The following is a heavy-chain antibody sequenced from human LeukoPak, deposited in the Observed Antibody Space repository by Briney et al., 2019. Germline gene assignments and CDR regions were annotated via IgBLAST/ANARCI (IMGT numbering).Heavy chain of an antibody. Sequence: SETLSLTCTVSGGSVSSGSYYWSWIRQPPGKGLEWIGYIYYSGSTNYNPSLKSRVTISVDTSKNQFSLRLSSVTAADTAVYYCARDKTNWFDPWGQGTLVTVSS. CDR3: ARDKTNWFDP. V-gene: IGHV4-61*01. J-gene: IGHJ5*02. CDR1: GGSVSSGSYY. CDR2: IYYSGST.